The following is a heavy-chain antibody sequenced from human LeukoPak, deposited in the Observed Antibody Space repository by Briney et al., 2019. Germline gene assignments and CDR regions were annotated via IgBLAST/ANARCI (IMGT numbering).Heavy chain of an antibody. CDR3: ARDGQQLSPTFDY. V-gene: IGHV3-48*01. Sequence: GGSLRLSCAASGFTFSSYSMNWVRQAPGKGLEWVSYISSSSSTIYYADSVKGRFTISRDNAKNSLYLQMNSLRAEDTAVYYCARDGQQLSPTFDYWGQGTLVTVSS. J-gene: IGHJ4*02. D-gene: IGHD6-13*01. CDR1: GFTFSSYS. CDR2: ISSSSSTI.